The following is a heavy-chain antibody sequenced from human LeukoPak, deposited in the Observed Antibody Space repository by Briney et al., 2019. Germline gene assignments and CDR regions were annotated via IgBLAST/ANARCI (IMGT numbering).Heavy chain of an antibody. J-gene: IGHJ4*02. CDR3: TRLIGGDSRDY. D-gene: IGHD4-17*01. CDR1: EYSFSTYW. V-gene: IGHV5-51*01. CDR2: IYPGDSDT. Sequence: GESLKISCKGSEYSFSTYWIGWVRQMPGKGLEWMGIIYPGDSDTRYSPSFQGQVTTSADKSISTAYLQWSTLKASDTAMYYCTRLIGGDSRDYWGQGTLVTVSS.